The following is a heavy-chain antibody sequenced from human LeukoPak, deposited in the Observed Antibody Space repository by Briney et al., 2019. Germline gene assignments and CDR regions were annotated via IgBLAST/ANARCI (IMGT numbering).Heavy chain of an antibody. CDR2: IYYSGST. Sequence: PSETLSLTCTVSGYSISSGYYWGWIRQPPGKGLEWIGSIYYSGSTYYNPSLKSRVTISVDTSKNQFSLKLSSVTAADTAVYYCASTDYDILTGYKASLFQFDYWGQGTLVTVSS. CDR1: GYSISSGYY. J-gene: IGHJ4*02. CDR3: ASTDYDILTGYKASLFQFDY. D-gene: IGHD3-9*01. V-gene: IGHV4-38-2*02.